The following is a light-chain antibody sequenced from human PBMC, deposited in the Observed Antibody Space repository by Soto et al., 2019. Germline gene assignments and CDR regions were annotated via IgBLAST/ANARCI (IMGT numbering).Light chain of an antibody. CDR1: SSDVGGYNY. V-gene: IGLV2-8*01. CDR2: EVS. Sequence: LTQPPSASGSPGQSVTISCTGTSSDVGGYNYVSWYQQHPGKAPKLMIYEVSKRPSGVPDRFSGSKSGNTASLTVSGLQAEDEADYYCSSYAGSNNWVFGGGTQLTVL. CDR3: SSYAGSNNWV. J-gene: IGLJ2*01.